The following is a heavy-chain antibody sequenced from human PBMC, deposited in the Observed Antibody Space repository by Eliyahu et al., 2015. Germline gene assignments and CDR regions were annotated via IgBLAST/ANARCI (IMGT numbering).Heavy chain of an antibody. CDR2: MYYSGST. CDR1: GGSISSNYYY. J-gene: IGHJ4*02. Sequence: QLQLQESGPGLVKPSETLSLTCTVSGGSISSNYYYWGWIRQPPGKGPEWIGSMYYSGSTYQNPSLKSRVTISVDTSKNQFSLKLSSVTAADTAVYYCASDYGGRIDHWGQGTLVTVSS. V-gene: IGHV4-39*07. CDR3: ASDYGGRIDH. D-gene: IGHD4-23*01.